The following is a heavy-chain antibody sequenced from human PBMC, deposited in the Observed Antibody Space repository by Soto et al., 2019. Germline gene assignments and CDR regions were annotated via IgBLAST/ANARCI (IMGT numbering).Heavy chain of an antibody. Sequence: EVQLVESGGGLVQPGRSLRLSCAASGFTFDDYAMHWVRQAPGKGLEWVSGISWNSGSIGYADSVKGRFTISRDNAKNSLYLQMNSLRAEDTALYYCAKDRGPYSGCYFSLFDIWGQGTMVTVSS. CDR2: ISWNSGSI. D-gene: IGHD1-26*01. CDR3: AKDRGPYSGCYFSLFDI. J-gene: IGHJ3*02. CDR1: GFTFDDYA. V-gene: IGHV3-9*01.